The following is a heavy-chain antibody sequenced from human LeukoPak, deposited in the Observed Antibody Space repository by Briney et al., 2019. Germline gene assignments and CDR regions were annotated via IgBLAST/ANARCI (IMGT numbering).Heavy chain of an antibody. Sequence: GGSLRLSCSASGFSLSRYWMSWVRQAPGKGLEGVANIKQDGSQKFYVASVKGRFTISRENAKNSLYLQMNSLGAEDTAVYYCVRGDYYDSGTSFIDAFDIWGQGTRVTVSS. CDR2: IKQDGSQK. V-gene: IGHV3-7*01. CDR3: VRGDYYDSGTSFIDAFDI. D-gene: IGHD3-10*01. J-gene: IGHJ3*02. CDR1: GFSLSRYW.